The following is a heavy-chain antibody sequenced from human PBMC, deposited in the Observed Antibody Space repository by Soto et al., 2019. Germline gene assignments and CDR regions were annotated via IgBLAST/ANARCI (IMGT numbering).Heavy chain of an antibody. D-gene: IGHD5-18*01. V-gene: IGHV3-48*02. CDR3: ARDSGYSYGPIDY. CDR2: ISSSSSTI. CDR1: GFTFSSYS. J-gene: IGHJ4*01. Sequence: EVQLVESGGGLVQPGGSLRLSCAASGFTFSSYSMNWVRQAPGKGQEWVSYISSSSSTIYYADSVKGRFTISRDNAKNSRYLQMKSLRDEDTAGYYCARDSGYSYGPIDYWVHGTLVTVSS.